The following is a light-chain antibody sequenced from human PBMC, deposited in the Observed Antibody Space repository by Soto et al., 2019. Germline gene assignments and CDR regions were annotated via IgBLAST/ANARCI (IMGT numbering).Light chain of an antibody. V-gene: IGKV2D-29*01. CDR2: DAS. CDR1: QSLLYSDGKTY. Sequence: MTQSPSTLSASVGDRVTITCRASQSLLYSDGKTYLYWYLQRPGQPPQLLIYDASNRFSGVPDRFSGSGSGTDFTLKISRVEAEDVGVYYCMQRTQVPITFGQGTRLEIK. CDR3: MQRTQVPIT. J-gene: IGKJ5*01.